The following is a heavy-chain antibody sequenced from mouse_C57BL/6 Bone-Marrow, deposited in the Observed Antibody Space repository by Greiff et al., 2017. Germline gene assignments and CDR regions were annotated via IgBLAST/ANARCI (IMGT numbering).Heavy chain of an antibody. J-gene: IGHJ2*01. CDR2: INPYNGGT. CDR3: SRPRFYGSSPYYFDY. D-gene: IGHD1-1*01. CDR1: GYTFTDYY. V-gene: IGHV1-19*01. Sequence: VQLQQSGPVLVKPGASVKMSCKASGYTFTDYYMNWVKQSPGKSLEWIGVINPYNGGTSYNQKFKGKATSRVDKSSSTAYLELNSLTSEDSAVYYCSRPRFYGSSPYYFDYWGQGTTLTVSS.